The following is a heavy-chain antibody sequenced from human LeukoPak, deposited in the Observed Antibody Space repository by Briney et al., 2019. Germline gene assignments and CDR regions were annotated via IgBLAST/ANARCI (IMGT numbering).Heavy chain of an antibody. CDR2: ITSSSSSM. J-gene: IGHJ4*02. CDR3: ARDLAWGGY. V-gene: IGHV3-21*01. CDR1: GFTFSIYT. D-gene: IGHD7-27*01. Sequence: GGSLRLSCVASGFTFSIYTMSWVRRAPGKGLEWVSSITSSSSSMYSADSVKGRLTISRDNAKNSLYLQMNSLRAEDTAVYYCARDLAWGGYWGQGTLVTVSS.